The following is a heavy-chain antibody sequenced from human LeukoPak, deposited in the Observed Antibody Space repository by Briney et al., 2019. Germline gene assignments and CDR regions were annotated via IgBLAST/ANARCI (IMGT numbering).Heavy chain of an antibody. J-gene: IGHJ4*02. D-gene: IGHD3-22*01. CDR2: INPSGGST. Sequence: ALVKVSCKASGYTFTSYYMHWVRQAPGQGLEWMGVINPSGGSTSYAQKFQGRVTMTRDTSTSTVYMELSSLRSEDTAVYYCARDTSHYDSSGYYYFDYWGQGTLVTVSS. CDR3: ARDTSHYDSSGYYYFDY. CDR1: GYTFTSYY. V-gene: IGHV1-46*03.